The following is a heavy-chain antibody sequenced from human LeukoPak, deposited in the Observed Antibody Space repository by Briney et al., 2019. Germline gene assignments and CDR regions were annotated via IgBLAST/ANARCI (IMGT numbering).Heavy chain of an antibody. D-gene: IGHD2-15*01. CDR2: IYYGGST. CDR3: ARGYCSGGSCYYFDL. CDR1: GGSISSSSYY. Sequence: KPSETLSLTCTVSGGSISSSSYYWGWIRQPPGKGLEWIASIYYGGSTYYNPSLKSRVTMSVDTSMHQFSLRLSSVTAADTAVYYCARGYCSGGSCYYFDLWGRGTLVTVSS. J-gene: IGHJ2*01. V-gene: IGHV4-39*07.